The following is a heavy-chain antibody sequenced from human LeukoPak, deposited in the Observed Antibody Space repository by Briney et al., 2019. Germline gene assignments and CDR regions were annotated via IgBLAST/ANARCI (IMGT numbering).Heavy chain of an antibody. V-gene: IGHV1-8*01. D-gene: IGHD1-26*01. CDR2: MNPNSGNT. Sequence: GASVKVSYKASGYTFTSYDINWVRQATGQGLEWMGWMNPNSGNTGYAQKFQGRVTMTRNTSISTAYMELSSLRSEDTAVYYCARTDPRMPQWELLPEMDGMDVWGQGTTVTLSS. CDR1: GYTFTSYD. CDR3: ARTDPRMPQWELLPEMDGMDV. J-gene: IGHJ6*02.